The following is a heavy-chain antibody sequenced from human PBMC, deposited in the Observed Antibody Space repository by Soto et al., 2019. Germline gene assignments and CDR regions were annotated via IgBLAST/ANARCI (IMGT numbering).Heavy chain of an antibody. J-gene: IGHJ4*02. V-gene: IGHV4-34*01. D-gene: IGHD2-8*02. CDR2: INHSGST. Sequence: QVQLQQWGAGLLKPSENLSLTCDVYGGSFSGYYWTWIRQPQGTGLEWIGEINHSGSTNYDPSLKSRVTTSVDTTKNQCSLKLTSVTAADTAVYYCARDKITGLFDYWGQGTLVTVSS. CDR1: GGSFSGYY. CDR3: ARDKITGLFDY.